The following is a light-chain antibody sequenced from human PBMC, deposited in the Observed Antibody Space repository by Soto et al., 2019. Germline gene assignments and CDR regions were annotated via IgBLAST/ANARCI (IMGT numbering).Light chain of an antibody. CDR3: ASYTTSSTYV. CDR2: DVS. V-gene: IGLV2-14*01. Sequence: QSVLTQPASVSGSPGQSIAISCTGTSSDVGGYSYVSWYQQQPGKAPKLVIYDVSNRPSGVSDRFSGTKSGNTASLTISGLQTDDEADYYCASYTTSSTYVFGTGTKLTVL. J-gene: IGLJ1*01. CDR1: SSDVGGYSY.